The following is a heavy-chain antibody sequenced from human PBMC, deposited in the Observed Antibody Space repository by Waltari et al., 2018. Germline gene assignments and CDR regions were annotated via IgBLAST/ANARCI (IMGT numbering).Heavy chain of an antibody. Sequence: QVQLVQSGAEVKKPGASVKFSCKASGYTFTGYYMHWERQAPGQGLEWMGWIKPNSGGTNYAQKFQGRVTMTRDTSISTAYMELSRLRSDDTAVYYCARDGCGGECSPDYWGQGTLVTVSS. CDR2: IKPNSGGT. CDR3: ARDGCGGECSPDY. D-gene: IGHD2-21*01. V-gene: IGHV1-2*02. J-gene: IGHJ4*02. CDR1: GYTFTGYY.